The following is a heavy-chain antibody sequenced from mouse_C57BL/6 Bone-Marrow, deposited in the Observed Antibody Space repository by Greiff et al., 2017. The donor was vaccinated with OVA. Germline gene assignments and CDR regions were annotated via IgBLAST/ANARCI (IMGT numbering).Heavy chain of an antibody. CDR2: INPGSGGT. Sequence: VQVVESGAELVRPGTSVKVSCKASGYAFTNYLIEWVKQRPGQGLEWIGVINPGSGGTNYNEKFKGKATLTADKSSSTAYMQLSSLTSEDSAVYFCARKGYGSSMDYWGQGTSVTVSS. V-gene: IGHV1-54*01. J-gene: IGHJ4*01. CDR3: ARKGYGSSMDY. D-gene: IGHD1-1*01. CDR1: GYAFTNYL.